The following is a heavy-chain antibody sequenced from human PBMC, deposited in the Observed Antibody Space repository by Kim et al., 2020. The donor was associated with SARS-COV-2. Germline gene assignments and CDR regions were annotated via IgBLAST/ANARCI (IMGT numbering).Heavy chain of an antibody. Sequence: GGSLRLSCAASGFTFSSYAMSWVRQAPGKGLEWVSSISSSGSSTYYADSVKGRFTISRDNSKNTLYLQMNSLRAEDTAVYYCAGGLVFSMVRRDYFDYWGQGTLVTVSS. CDR2: ISSSGSST. V-gene: IGHV3-23*01. D-gene: IGHD3-10*01. J-gene: IGHJ4*02. CDR3: AGGLVFSMVRRDYFDY. CDR1: GFTFSSYA.